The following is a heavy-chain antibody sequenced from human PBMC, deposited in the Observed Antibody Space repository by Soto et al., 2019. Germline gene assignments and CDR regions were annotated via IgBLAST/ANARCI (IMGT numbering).Heavy chain of an antibody. Sequence: SETLSLTCTVSGGSISSYYWSWIRQPPGRGLEWIGYIYYSGSTNYNPSLKSRVTISVDTSKNQFSLKLSSVTAADTAVYYCARTYYYDSSGYYLFDYWGQGTLVTVSS. CDR2: IYYSGST. D-gene: IGHD3-22*01. J-gene: IGHJ4*02. V-gene: IGHV4-59*01. CDR3: ARTYYYDSSGYYLFDY. CDR1: GGSISSYY.